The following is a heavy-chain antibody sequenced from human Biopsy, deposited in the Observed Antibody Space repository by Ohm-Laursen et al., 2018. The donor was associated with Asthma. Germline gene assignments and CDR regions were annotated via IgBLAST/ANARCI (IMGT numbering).Heavy chain of an antibody. CDR3: AKDFRGIAVAGDRGFDY. CDR1: GFTFSSSA. J-gene: IGHJ4*02. D-gene: IGHD6-19*01. V-gene: IGHV3-23*01. Sequence: SLILSCAASGFTFSSSAMSWVRQAPGKGLERVSAITGSGGTTYYADSVRGRFTISRDNSKSTLFLQMDSLSAEDTAVYYCAKDFRGIAVAGDRGFDYWGQGTLVTVSS. CDR2: ITGSGGTT.